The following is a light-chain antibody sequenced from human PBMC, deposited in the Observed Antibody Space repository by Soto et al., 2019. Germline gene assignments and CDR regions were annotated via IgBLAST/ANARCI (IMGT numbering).Light chain of an antibody. CDR1: SSDVGNYNY. V-gene: IGLV2-14*01. J-gene: IGLJ3*02. Sequence: QSALTQPASVSGSPGQSITISCTGTSSDVGNYNYVSWYQLHPGKAPKLMIYEVTNRPSGVSDRFSGSKSGNTASLTVSGLQAEDEAHYYCQSYDTSLSAHLVFGGGTKVTVL. CDR2: EVT. CDR3: QSYDTSLSAHLV.